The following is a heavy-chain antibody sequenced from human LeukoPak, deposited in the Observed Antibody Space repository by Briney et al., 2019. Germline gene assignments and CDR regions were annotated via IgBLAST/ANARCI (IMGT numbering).Heavy chain of an antibody. V-gene: IGHV3-23*01. CDR3: TRDPRRLDY. CDR1: GFTFRSHG. Sequence: GGSLRLSCVASGFTFRSHGMNWVRQAPGKGLEWVSGIRGDGITTYYADSVKGRFTISRDNSKNTLYLQMNSLRAEDTAVYYCTRDPRRLDYWGQGTLVTVSS. J-gene: IGHJ4*02. CDR2: IRGDGITT.